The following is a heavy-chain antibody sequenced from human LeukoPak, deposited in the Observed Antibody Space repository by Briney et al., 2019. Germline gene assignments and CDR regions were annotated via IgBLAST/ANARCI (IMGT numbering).Heavy chain of an antibody. D-gene: IGHD2-15*01. V-gene: IGHV3-11*01. CDR2: ISSSGSTI. CDR1: GFTFSDYY. CDR3: ARDFSPVWSAATFYGMDV. Sequence: PGGSLRLSCAASGFTFSDYYMSWIRQAPGRGLEWVSYISSSGSTIYYADSVKGRFTISRDNAKNSLYLQMNSLRAEDRAVYYCARDFSPVWSAATFYGMDVWGQGTTVTVSS. J-gene: IGHJ6*02.